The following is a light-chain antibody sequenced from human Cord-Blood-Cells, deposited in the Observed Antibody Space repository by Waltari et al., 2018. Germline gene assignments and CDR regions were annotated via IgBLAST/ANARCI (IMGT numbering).Light chain of an antibody. V-gene: IGLV2-23*01. CDR3: CSYAGSSTYV. CDR2: EGS. CDR1: RSDVGSYNL. J-gene: IGLJ1*01. Sequence: QSALTQPASVSGPPGQSITISCTGTRSDVGSYNLVSWYQQHPGKAPNLRIYEGSKRPSGVSNRFSGSKSGNTASLTISGLQAEDEADYYCCSYAGSSTYVFGTGTKVTVL.